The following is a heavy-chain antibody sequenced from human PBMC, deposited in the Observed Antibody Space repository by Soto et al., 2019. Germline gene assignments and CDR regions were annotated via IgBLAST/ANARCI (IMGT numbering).Heavy chain of an antibody. CDR1: GYTFFTYD. D-gene: IGHD2-2*02. CDR3: ARHTGPKTSENWFDP. CDR2: ISTYSGDT. J-gene: IGHJ5*02. Sequence: ASVKVSCKASGYTFFTYDISWVRQAPGQGLEWMGWISTYSGDTKYAQKFQGRVTMTTDTSTTTAYLELRSLRSDDTAVYYCARHTGPKTSENWFDPWGQGTLVTVSS. V-gene: IGHV1-18*01.